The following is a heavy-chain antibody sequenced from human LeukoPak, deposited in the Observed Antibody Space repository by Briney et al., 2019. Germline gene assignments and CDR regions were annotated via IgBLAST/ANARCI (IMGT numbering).Heavy chain of an antibody. V-gene: IGHV3-69-1*01. CDR2: ISDTSAM. J-gene: IGHJ4*02. D-gene: IGHD5-12*01. Sequence: GGSLRLSCVASGFTVSNNYMSWVRQAPGKGLEWVSYISDTSAMYYADSVRGRFTISRDNAKNSLFLQMNSLRVEDTGVYYCARDGGYSGYDADCWGQGTLVTVSS. CDR3: ARDGGYSGYDADC. CDR1: GFTVSNNY.